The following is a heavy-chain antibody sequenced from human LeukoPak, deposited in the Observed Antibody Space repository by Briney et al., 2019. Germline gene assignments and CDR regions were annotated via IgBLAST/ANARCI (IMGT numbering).Heavy chain of an antibody. J-gene: IGHJ4*02. CDR2: IYYSGST. Sequence: SETLSLTCTVSGGSISTYYWSWIRQPPGKGLEWIGYIYYSGSTNYNPSLKSRVTISVDTSKNQFSLKLSSVTAADTAVYYCARGGRSSSWSEGLFDYWGQGTLVTVSS. V-gene: IGHV4-59*01. D-gene: IGHD6-13*01. CDR3: ARGGRSSSWSEGLFDY. CDR1: GGSISTYY.